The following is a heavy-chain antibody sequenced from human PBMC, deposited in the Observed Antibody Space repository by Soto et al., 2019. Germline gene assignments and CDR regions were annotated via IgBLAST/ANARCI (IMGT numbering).Heavy chain of an antibody. J-gene: IGHJ6*02. V-gene: IGHV3-23*01. CDR3: ARGGRYTYGYGDYSYGMDV. Sequence: VQVLESGGGLVQPGGSLRLSCAASGFSFGDYAMSWVRQAPGKGLEWVSGISGTGSRTSYADSVRGRFTISRDNVNNTLSLQMDSLRAEDTAVYYCARGGRYTYGYGDYSYGMDVWGQGDHGHRLL. CDR1: GFSFGDYA. D-gene: IGHD5-18*01. CDR2: ISGTGSRT.